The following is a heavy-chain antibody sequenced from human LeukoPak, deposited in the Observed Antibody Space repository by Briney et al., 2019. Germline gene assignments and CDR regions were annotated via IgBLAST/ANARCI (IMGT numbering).Heavy chain of an antibody. CDR3: ATGVNYYDSSGNDY. J-gene: IGHJ4*02. V-gene: IGHV1-24*01. Sequence: ASVKVSCKVSGYTLTELSMHWVRQAPGKGLEWMGGFDPEDGETIYAQKFQGRVTMTEDTSTDTAYMELSSLRSEDTAVYYCATGVNYYDSSGNDYWGQGALVTVSS. CDR1: GYTLTELS. CDR2: FDPEDGET. D-gene: IGHD3-22*01.